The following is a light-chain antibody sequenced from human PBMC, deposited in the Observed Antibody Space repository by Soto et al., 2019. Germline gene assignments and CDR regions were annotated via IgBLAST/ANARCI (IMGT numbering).Light chain of an antibody. Sequence: QSALAHPASVSGSPGQSITISCTGASSDIGGYDYVSWYQQRPGKAPKLMIYEVRYRPSGVSYRFSGSKSGNTASLTISGLQAEDEADYYCCSYAGSPLYVFGAGTKVTVL. J-gene: IGLJ1*01. V-gene: IGLV2-14*01. CDR3: CSYAGSPLYV. CDR1: SSDIGGYDY. CDR2: EVR.